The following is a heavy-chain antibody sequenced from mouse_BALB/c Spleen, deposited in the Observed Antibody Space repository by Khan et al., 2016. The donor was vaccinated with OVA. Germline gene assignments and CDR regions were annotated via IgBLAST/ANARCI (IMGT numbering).Heavy chain of an antibody. Sequence: VQLKDSGGDLVKPGGSLKLSCAASGFTFSTYGMSWVRQTPDKRLEWVATVSTGGGYTYYPDSVKGRFTISRDNAKNTLYLQMSGLKSEDTAIFYCTRLAYYYDSEGFAYWGQGTLVTVSA. D-gene: IGHD1-1*01. J-gene: IGHJ3*01. CDR2: VSTGGGYT. V-gene: IGHV5-6*01. CDR1: GFTFSTYG. CDR3: TRLAYYYDSEGFAY.